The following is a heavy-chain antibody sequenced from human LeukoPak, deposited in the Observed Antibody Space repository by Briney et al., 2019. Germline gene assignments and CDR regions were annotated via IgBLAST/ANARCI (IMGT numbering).Heavy chain of an antibody. J-gene: IGHJ6*02. CDR3: AAVLYSSSWYYYYGMDV. D-gene: IGHD6-13*01. Sequence: ASVKVSCKASGSTFTSSAVQWVRQARGQRLEWIGWIVVGSGNTNYAQKFQERVTITRDMSTSTAYMELSSLRSEDTAVYYCAAVLYSSSWYYYYGMDVWGQGTTVTVSS. CDR1: GSTFTSSA. V-gene: IGHV1-58*01. CDR2: IVVGSGNT.